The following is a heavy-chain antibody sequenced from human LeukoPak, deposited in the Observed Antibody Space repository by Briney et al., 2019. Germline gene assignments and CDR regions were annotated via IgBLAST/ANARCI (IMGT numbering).Heavy chain of an antibody. CDR1: GFTFSTFA. Sequence: GSLRLSCAASGFTFSTFAMIWVRQTPGKGLEWVSSIFPSGGEIHYADSVRGRFTISRDKSENTVHLQMNSLRAEDTAVYYCARITRLGAFDIWGQGTMVTVSS. CDR2: IFPSGGEI. V-gene: IGHV3-23*01. CDR3: ARITRLGAFDI. J-gene: IGHJ3*02. D-gene: IGHD1-26*01.